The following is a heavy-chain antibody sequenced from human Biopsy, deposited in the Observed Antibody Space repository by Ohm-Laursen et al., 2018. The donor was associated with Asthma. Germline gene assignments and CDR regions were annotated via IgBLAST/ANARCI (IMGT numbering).Heavy chain of an antibody. Sequence: ASVKVSCKISGYSLTDLSMHWVRRAPGQGLEWMGGHDHEEGGTVNARRFQGRVTMTEDTSTDTAYMELSGLSSDDTAVYYCASDFPKDYVRYNFQFWGQGTLVTVSS. V-gene: IGHV1-24*01. J-gene: IGHJ4*02. CDR2: HDHEEGGT. CDR1: GYSLTDLS. CDR3: ASDFPKDYVRYNFQF. D-gene: IGHD4-17*01.